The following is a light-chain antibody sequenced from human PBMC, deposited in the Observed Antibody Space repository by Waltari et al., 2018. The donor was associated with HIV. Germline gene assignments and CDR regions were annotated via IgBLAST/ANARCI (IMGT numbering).Light chain of an antibody. V-gene: IGLV1-44*01. J-gene: IGLJ2*01. CDR2: SNS. Sequence: QSVLTPPPSASATPGQRVTVSCSGSHSNLATNTVNWYQQLPGTAPKLLIYSNSRRPSGVPDRFSGSKSGTSASLAISGLQSEDEADYYCAAWDDSLNAVFGGGTKLTVL. CDR3: AAWDDSLNAV. CDR1: HSNLATNT.